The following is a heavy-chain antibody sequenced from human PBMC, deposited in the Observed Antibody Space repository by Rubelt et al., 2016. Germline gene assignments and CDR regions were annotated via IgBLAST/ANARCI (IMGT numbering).Heavy chain of an antibody. CDR2: ISYGGSDE. J-gene: IGHJ6*02. V-gene: IGHV3-30*18. D-gene: IGHD6-19*01. CDR3: AKDTSGSSGLAGMDV. Sequence: QVQLVESGGGVVQPGRSLRLSCAASGFTFSSYGMHWVRQPPGEGLEWVAVISYGGSDEYYADSVKCRFTISRDNSKNTLFLQMNSLRAEDTAVYYCAKDTSGSSGLAGMDVWGQGTTVTVSS. CDR1: GFTFSSYG.